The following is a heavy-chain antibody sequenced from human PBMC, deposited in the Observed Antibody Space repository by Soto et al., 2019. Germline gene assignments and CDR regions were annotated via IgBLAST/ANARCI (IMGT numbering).Heavy chain of an antibody. V-gene: IGHV3-30*18. J-gene: IGHJ6*02. CDR1: GFTFSSYG. CDR2: ISYDGSNK. D-gene: IGHD1-1*01. CDR3: AKDLQLGRRPVRYGMDV. Sequence: QVQLVESGGGVVQPGRSLRLSCAASGFTFSSYGMHWVRQAPGKGLEWVAVISYDGSNKYYADSVKGRFTISRDNSKNTLYLQMNSLRAEDTAVYYCAKDLQLGRRPVRYGMDVWGQGTTVTVSS.